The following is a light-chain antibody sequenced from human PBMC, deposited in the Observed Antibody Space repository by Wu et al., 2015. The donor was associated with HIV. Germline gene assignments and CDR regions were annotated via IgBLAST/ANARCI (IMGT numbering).Light chain of an antibody. V-gene: IGKV1-12*01. CDR2: SAS. Sequence: DIQMTQSPSSVSASVGDTVIITCRASRTINSDLAWYQQRSGEVPKLLIYSASRLQGGRPPRFSASGAGTDFTLTVTSLQPEDFATYFCQQGNTFPQTFGRGTKVE. CDR3: QQGNTFPQT. J-gene: IGKJ1*01. CDR1: RTINSD.